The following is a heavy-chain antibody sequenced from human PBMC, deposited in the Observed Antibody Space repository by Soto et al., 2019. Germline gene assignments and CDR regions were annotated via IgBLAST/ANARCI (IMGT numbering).Heavy chain of an antibody. J-gene: IGHJ4*02. Sequence: QVQLVESGGGVVQPGRSLRLSCAASGFTFSSYGMHWVRQAPGKGLEWVAVIWYDGGNKYYADSVKGRFTISRDNSKNTLYLQMNSLSAEDTAVYYCARGAYYYDSSGLDYWGQGTLVTVSS. D-gene: IGHD3-22*01. CDR3: ARGAYYYDSSGLDY. V-gene: IGHV3-33*01. CDR1: GFTFSSYG. CDR2: IWYDGGNK.